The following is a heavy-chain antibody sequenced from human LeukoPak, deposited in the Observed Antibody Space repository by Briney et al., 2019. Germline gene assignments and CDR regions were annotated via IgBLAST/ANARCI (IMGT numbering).Heavy chain of an antibody. Sequence: GRSLRLSCTTSGFTFSSYAMSWVRQAPGKGLEWVSAISGSGGSTYYANSVKGRFTISRDNSKNTLYLQMNSLRAEDTAVYYCAKIPHYYDSSGYYYFGQGTLVTVSS. V-gene: IGHV3-23*01. D-gene: IGHD3-22*01. J-gene: IGHJ4*02. CDR1: GFTFSSYA. CDR3: AKIPHYYDSSGYYY. CDR2: ISGSGGST.